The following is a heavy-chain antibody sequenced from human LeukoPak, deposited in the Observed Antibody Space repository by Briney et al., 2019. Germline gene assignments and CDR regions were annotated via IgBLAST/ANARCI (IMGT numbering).Heavy chain of an antibody. CDR2: IKQDGSEK. CDR3: MMSLTAHYYYGLDV. CDR1: GFTSGSYW. V-gene: IGHV3-7*02. J-gene: IGHJ6*02. D-gene: IGHD2-21*02. Sequence: GGSLRLSCAASGFTSGSYWMSWVRQAPGKGLEWVANIKQDGSEKYYVDSVKGRFTISRDNAKNSLFLQMNSLRADDTAVYHCMMSLTAHYYYGLDVWGQGTTVTVSS.